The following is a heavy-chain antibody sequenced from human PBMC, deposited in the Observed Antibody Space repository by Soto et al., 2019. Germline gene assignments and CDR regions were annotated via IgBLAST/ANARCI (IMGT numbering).Heavy chain of an antibody. J-gene: IGHJ3*02. CDR1: GFTVSSNY. Sequence: EVQLVESGGGLIQPGGSLRLSCAASGFTVSSNYMSWVRQAPGKGLEWVSVIYSGGSTYYADSVKGRFTISRDNSKNTLYLQMNSLRAEDTAVYYCARAPLESVDYGEINAFDIWGQGTMVTVSS. CDR3: ARAPLESVDYGEINAFDI. V-gene: IGHV3-53*01. CDR2: IYSGGST. D-gene: IGHD4-17*01.